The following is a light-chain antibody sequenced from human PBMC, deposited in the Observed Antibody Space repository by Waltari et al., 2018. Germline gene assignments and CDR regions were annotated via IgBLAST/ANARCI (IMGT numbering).Light chain of an antibody. V-gene: IGKV3D-15*01. CDR1: QSVSSN. CDR2: GAS. CDR3: QQYYSIPPT. J-gene: IGKJ4*01. Sequence: EIVMTQSPATLSVSPGERATLSCRASQSVSSNLAWYQQKPGQAPRLLIYGASTRATGIPARFSGSGSGTEFTLTISSLQAEDVAVYYCQQYYSIPPTFGGGTKVEIK.